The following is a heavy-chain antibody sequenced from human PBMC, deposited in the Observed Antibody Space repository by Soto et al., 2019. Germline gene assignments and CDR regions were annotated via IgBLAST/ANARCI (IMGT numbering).Heavy chain of an antibody. V-gene: IGHV4-30-4*01. J-gene: IGHJ4*02. CDR3: ARDPPYGGSDY. Sequence: SETLSLTCTVSGGSISSGDYYWSWIRQPPGKGLEWIGYIYYSGSTYYNPSLKSRVTISVDTSKNQFSLKLSSVTAADTAVYYCARDPPYGGSDYWGQGTLVTVSS. D-gene: IGHD4-17*01. CDR2: IYYSGST. CDR1: GGSISSGDYY.